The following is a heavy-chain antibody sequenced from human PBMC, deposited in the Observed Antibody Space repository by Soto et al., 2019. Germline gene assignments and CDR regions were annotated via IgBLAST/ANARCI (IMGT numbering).Heavy chain of an antibody. J-gene: IGHJ5*02. D-gene: IGHD2-15*01. CDR2: IYASGGT. CDR1: GGSISSYY. CDR3: ARELMGLLPRRYCSGGSCLTYNWFDP. Sequence: SETLSLTCTVSGGSISSYYWSWIRQPAGKGLEWIGRIYASGGTNYNPSLKSRVTMSADTSKNQLSLRLSSVTAADAAVYYCARELMGLLPRRYCSGGSCLTYNWFDPWGQGTLVTVSS. V-gene: IGHV4-4*07.